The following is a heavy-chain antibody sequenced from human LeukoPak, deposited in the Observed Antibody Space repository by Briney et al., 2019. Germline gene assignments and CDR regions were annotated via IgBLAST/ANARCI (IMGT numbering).Heavy chain of an antibody. CDR1: GGSISSYY. CDR2: IYYSGST. J-gene: IGHJ4*02. CDR3: AREVYYDSSGSPLFDY. Sequence: SETLSLTCTVSGGSISSYYWSWIRQPPGKGLEWIGYIYYSGSTNYNPSLKSRVTISVDTSKNQFSLKLSSVTAADTAVYYCAREVYYDSSGSPLFDYWGQGTLVTVSS. V-gene: IGHV4-59*01. D-gene: IGHD3-22*01.